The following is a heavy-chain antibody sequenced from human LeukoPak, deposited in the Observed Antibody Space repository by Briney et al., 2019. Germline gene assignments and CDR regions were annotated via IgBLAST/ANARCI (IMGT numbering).Heavy chain of an antibody. CDR1: GFTFSNYY. CDR2: ISLSAHSR. V-gene: IGHV3-11*04. D-gene: IGHD2-21*02. CDR3: ARDGDQMYEVYDY. Sequence: GGSLRLSCAASGFTFSNYYMGWVRQAPGKGLEWVSYISLSAHSRHYPHSVQPLFPISSDNANNSLFLEMNNLRAEHTAVYYCARDGDQMYEVYDYWGQGTLVTVSS. J-gene: IGHJ4*02.